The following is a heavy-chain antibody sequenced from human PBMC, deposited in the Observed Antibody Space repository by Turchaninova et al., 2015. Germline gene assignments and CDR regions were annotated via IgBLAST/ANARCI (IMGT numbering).Heavy chain of an antibody. D-gene: IGHD6-13*01. CDR2: IYWDDDK. CDR1: GFSLRTSGVG. Sequence: QITLKESGPTLVKPTQTLTLTCTFSGFSLRTSGVGVGWIRQPPGKALEWVARIYWDDDKRYSPSLKSRLTITKDTSKTPGNLIRTNMDTVDTATYYFAHLVSSHLLDYWGQGTLVTVSS. J-gene: IGHJ4*02. CDR3: AHLVSSHLLDY. V-gene: IGHV2-5*02.